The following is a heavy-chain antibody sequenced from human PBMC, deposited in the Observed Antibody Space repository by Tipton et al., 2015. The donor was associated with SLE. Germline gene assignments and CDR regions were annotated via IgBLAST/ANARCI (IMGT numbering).Heavy chain of an antibody. J-gene: IGHJ4*02. CDR1: GASNSSDNYY. Sequence: TLSLTCTVSGASNSSDNYYWGWIRQSPGKGLEWIGSMSSRGTTYANPSLKSRVTVSVDTSKNQFSLNLRSVTTADTAVYYCARHGAYYDFWSGYRFDYWGQGTLVTVSS. V-gene: IGHV4-39*01. D-gene: IGHD3-3*01. CDR2: MSSRGTT. CDR3: ARHGAYYDFWSGYRFDY.